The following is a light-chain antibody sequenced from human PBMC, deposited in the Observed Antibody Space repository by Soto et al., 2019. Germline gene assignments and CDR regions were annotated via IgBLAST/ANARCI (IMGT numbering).Light chain of an antibody. Sequence: DIQMAQSPSSLSAFIGDRVTVTCQASQDIGKQLNWYRQAPGKAPQLLIYDASNLERGVPSRFSGSGSGTEFSFTIDSLQAEDVATYYCQHFASLPYTFGQGTKLEV. J-gene: IGKJ2*01. CDR1: QDIGKQ. V-gene: IGKV1-33*01. CDR2: DAS. CDR3: QHFASLPYT.